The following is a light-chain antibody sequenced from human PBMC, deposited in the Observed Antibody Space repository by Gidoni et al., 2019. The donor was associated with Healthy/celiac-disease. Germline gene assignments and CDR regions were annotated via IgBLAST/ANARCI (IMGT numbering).Light chain of an antibody. J-gene: IGKJ3*01. CDR1: QSISSY. Sequence: DIPMTQSPSSLSASVGDRVTIPCRASQSISSYLNWYQQKPGKAPKLLIYAASSLQSGVPSRFSGSGSGTDFTLTISSLQPEDFATYYCQQSYSTPHTFGPGTKVDIK. CDR3: QQSYSTPHT. CDR2: AAS. V-gene: IGKV1-39*01.